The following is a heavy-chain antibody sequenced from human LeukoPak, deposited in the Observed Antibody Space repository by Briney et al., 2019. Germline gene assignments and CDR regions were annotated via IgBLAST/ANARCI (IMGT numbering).Heavy chain of an antibody. CDR3: TRQWHTPSDY. V-gene: IGHV3-74*03. CDR2: INGDGTST. Sequence: GGSLRLSCAASGFIFSSYWMHWVRQKPGEGPLWLSRINGDGTSTAYAHSVQGRFIISRDNAKNTLCLQMNSLRVDDTAVYYCTRQWHTPSDYWGQGTVVTVSS. D-gene: IGHD6-19*01. J-gene: IGHJ4*02. CDR1: GFIFSSYW.